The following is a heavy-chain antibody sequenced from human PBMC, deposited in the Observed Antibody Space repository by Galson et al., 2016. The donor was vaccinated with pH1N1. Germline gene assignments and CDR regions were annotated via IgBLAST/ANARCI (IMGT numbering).Heavy chain of an antibody. CDR3: TREDYYHSSGFGY. CDR1: GFTFRTYA. Sequence: SLRLSCATSGFTFRTYAMHWVRQAPGKGLEYVSGTSNSGDSTYYANSVKGRFTISRDNSKNTLYLQMGSLRPEDMAVYYCTREDYYHSSGFGYWGQGTLVTVSS. V-gene: IGHV3-64*01. CDR2: TSNSGDST. D-gene: IGHD3-22*01. J-gene: IGHJ4*02.